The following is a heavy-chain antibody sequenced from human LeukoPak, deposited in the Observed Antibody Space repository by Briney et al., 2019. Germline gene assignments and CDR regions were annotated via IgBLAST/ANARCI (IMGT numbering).Heavy chain of an antibody. V-gene: IGHV1-46*01. D-gene: IGHD1-26*01. CDR2: INPSGGST. CDR1: GYTFTSYY. CDR3: AREGPKIVGATYRWFDP. Sequence: ASVKVSCKASGYTFTSYYMHWVRQAPGQGLEWMGIINPSGGSTSYAQKFQGRVTMTRDTSTSTVYMELSSLRSEDTAVYYCAREGPKIVGATYRWFDPWGQGTLVTVSS. J-gene: IGHJ5*02.